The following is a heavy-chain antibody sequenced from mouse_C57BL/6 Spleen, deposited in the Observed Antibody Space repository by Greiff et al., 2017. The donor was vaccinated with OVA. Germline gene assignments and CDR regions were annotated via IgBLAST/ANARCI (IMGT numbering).Heavy chain of an antibody. V-gene: IGHV6-6*01. CDR2: IRNKANNHAT. D-gene: IGHD2-3*01. J-gene: IGHJ3*01. Sequence: EVKLMESGGGLVQPGGSMKLSCAASGFTFSDAWMDWVRQSPEKGLEWVAEIRNKANNHATYYAESVKGRFTISRDDSKSSVYLQMNSLRAEDTGIYYCTSLYDGGAYWGQGTLVTVSA. CDR1: GFTFSDAW. CDR3: TSLYDGGAY.